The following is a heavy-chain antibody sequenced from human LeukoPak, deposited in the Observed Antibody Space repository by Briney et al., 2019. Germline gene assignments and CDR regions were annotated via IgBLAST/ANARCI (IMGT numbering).Heavy chain of an antibody. Sequence: SETLSLTCTVSGGPISSSSYSWGWIRQPPGKGLEWIGYIYHSGSTYYNPSLKSRVTIPVDRSKNQFSLKLSSVTAADTAVYYCARGAPGGYYYDSSGYYYFWFDPWGQGTLVTVSS. CDR2: IYHSGST. CDR1: GGPISSSSYS. D-gene: IGHD3-22*01. V-gene: IGHV4-30-2*01. J-gene: IGHJ5*02. CDR3: ARGAPGGYYYDSSGYYYFWFDP.